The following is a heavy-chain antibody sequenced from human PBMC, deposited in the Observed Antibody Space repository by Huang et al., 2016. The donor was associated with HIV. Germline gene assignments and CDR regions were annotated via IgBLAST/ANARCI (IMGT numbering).Heavy chain of an antibody. CDR2: IKYNGHA. J-gene: IGHJ3*01. V-gene: IGHV4-34*02. CDR1: GGPFSTHY. D-gene: IGHD1-1*01. CDR3: ARGRDTTEMDTEDDALDV. Sequence: QVRLQQWGGGLVRPSETLSRTCAVYGGPFSTHYWSWFRQSPGKGLEGIAEIKYNGHANFNPSLRSRVSISVDTSKNQFSLNVTSVTAADTAIYYCARGRDTTEMDTEDDALDVWDQGTLVIVSS.